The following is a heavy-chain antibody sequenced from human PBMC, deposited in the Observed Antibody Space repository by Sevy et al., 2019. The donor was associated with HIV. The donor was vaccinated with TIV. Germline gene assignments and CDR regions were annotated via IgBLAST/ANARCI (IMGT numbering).Heavy chain of an antibody. D-gene: IGHD1-26*01. V-gene: IGHV3-7*01. J-gene: IGHJ4*02. Sequence: GGSLRLSCAASGLTFSSYWMSWVRQAPGKGLEWVANIKQDGSEKYYVDSVKGRFTISRDNAKNSLYLQMNSLRAEDTAVYYCARETWELLLDYWGQGTLVTVSS. CDR2: IKQDGSEK. CDR3: ARETWELLLDY. CDR1: GLTFSSYW.